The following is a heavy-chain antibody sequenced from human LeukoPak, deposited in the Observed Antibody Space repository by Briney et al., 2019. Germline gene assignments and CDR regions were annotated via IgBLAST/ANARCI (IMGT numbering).Heavy chain of an antibody. J-gene: IGHJ4*02. V-gene: IGHV4-4*02. CDR2: IYHSGST. CDR3: ARVPPGTSHFDY. CDR1: GDSITNPNL. D-gene: IGHD1-7*01. Sequence: RSGTLSLTCAVSGDSITNPNLWSWVRQPPGKGLEWIGEIYHSGSTDYNPPLKSRVTISIDKSKNQFSLRLTSVTAADTAVYYCARVPPGTSHFDYWGQGTLVTVSS.